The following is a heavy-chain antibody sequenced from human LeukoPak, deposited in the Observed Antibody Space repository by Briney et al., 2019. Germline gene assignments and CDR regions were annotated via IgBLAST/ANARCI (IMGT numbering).Heavy chain of an antibody. CDR1: GFTFNTYS. J-gene: IGHJ3*02. Sequence: PGGSLRLSCEASGFTFNTYSMNWAREAPGKGLEWVSSIDSSGGYMFYADSVKGRFIISRDNAKDSLCLQMNSLRAGDTAVYYCARGGGDSSGYWGDDAFDIWGQGTMVIVSS. CDR2: IDSSGGYM. CDR3: ARGGGDSSGYWGDDAFDI. V-gene: IGHV3-21*06. D-gene: IGHD3-22*01.